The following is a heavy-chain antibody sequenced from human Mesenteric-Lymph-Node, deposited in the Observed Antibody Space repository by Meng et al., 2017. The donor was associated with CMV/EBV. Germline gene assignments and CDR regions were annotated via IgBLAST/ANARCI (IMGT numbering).Heavy chain of an antibody. D-gene: IGHD5-18*01. J-gene: IGHJ4*02. V-gene: IGHV3-30*02. Sequence: GESLKISCAASGFTFSSYGMHWVRQAPGKGLEWVAFIRYDGSNKYYADSVKGRFTISRDDSMNTVYLQMNGLRGEDTAVFYCARAARSQFGYSFVNTYSDFWGQGTLVTVSS. CDR3: ARAARSQFGYSFVNTYSDF. CDR2: IRYDGSNK. CDR1: GFTFSSYG.